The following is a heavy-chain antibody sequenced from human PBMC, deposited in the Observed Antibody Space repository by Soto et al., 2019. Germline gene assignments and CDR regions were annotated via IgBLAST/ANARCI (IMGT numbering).Heavy chain of an antibody. CDR2: IKSKTDGGTT. D-gene: IGHD3-3*01. CDR3: TTGGPDFWSGYYGAWGYYYGMDV. CDR1: GFTFSNAW. J-gene: IGHJ6*02. Sequence: GGSLRLSCAASGFTFSNAWMNWVRQAPGKGLEWVGRIKSKTDGGTTDYAAPVKGRFTISRDDSKNTLYLQMNSLKTEDTAVYYCTTGGPDFWSGYYGAWGYYYGMDVWGQGTTVTVSS. V-gene: IGHV3-15*07.